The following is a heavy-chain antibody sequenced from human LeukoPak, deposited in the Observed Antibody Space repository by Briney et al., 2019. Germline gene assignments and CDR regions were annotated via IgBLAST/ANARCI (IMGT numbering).Heavy chain of an antibody. CDR3: ARDLPIQVSSGYQDGNYGMDV. CDR2: INGNGGST. Sequence: PGGSLRLSCAASGFTFSSYAMSWVRQAPGKGLEWVSGINGNGGSTYYADSVKGRFTISRDNSKNTLHLQMNSLRAEDTAVYYCARDLPIQVSSGYQDGNYGMDVWGQGTTVTVSS. J-gene: IGHJ6*02. V-gene: IGHV3-23*01. CDR1: GFTFSSYA. D-gene: IGHD3-22*01.